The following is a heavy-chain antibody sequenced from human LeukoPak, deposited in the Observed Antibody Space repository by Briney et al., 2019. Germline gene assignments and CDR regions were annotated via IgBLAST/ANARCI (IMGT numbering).Heavy chain of an antibody. CDR3: AKQLGYCSDGSCYFPY. CDR2: ISNNGGYT. CDR1: GFTFSNFW. J-gene: IGHJ4*02. D-gene: IGHD2-15*01. Sequence: GGSLRLSCTASGFTFSNFWMGWVRQAPGKGLEWVSAISNNGGYTYYADSVQGRFTISRDNSKSTLCLQMNSLRAEDTAVYYCAKQLGYCSDGSCYFPYWGQGTLVTVSS. V-gene: IGHV3-23*01.